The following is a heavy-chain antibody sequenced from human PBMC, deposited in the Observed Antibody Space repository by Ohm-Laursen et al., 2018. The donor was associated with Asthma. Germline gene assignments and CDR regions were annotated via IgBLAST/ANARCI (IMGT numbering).Heavy chain of an antibody. V-gene: IGHV3-30*03. CDR3: ARDVMEWYLPAFDF. CDR1: GYSFSLYS. J-gene: IGHJ4*02. Sequence: SLRLSCAASGYSFSLYSIHWVRQAPGKGLEWVAVGGSYYDGGLKYYADSANGRFTVSRDDSKNTLYLQMNSLRPDDTAVYYCARDVMEWYLPAFDFWGQGTLVTVSS. D-gene: IGHD3-3*01. CDR2: GGSYYDGGLK.